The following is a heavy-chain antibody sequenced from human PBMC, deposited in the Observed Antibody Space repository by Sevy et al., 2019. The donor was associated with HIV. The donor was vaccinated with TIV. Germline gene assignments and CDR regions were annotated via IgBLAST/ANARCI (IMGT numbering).Heavy chain of an antibody. CDR2: ITRSSSYI. V-gene: IGHV3-21*01. CDR1: DFTFSSYS. D-gene: IGHD6-13*01. J-gene: IGHJ4*02. Sequence: GGSLRLSCAASDFTFSSYSMNWVSQAPGKGLEWVSSITRSSSYIYYADSVKGRFTISRDNAKNSLYLQMNSLRAEDTAVYYCARGGHGYVGIDYWGQGTLVTVSS. CDR3: ARGGHGYVGIDY.